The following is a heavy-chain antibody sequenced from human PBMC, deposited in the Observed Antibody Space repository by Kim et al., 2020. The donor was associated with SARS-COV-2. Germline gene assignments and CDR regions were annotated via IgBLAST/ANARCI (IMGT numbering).Heavy chain of an antibody. V-gene: IGHV4-59*01. CDR1: SDSFSAYY. J-gene: IGHJ4*02. Sequence: SETLSLTCTVSSDSFSAYYWSWIRQIPGKGLEWIGYIFYSGATIYNPSLKSRATISWDTSRNQFSLDLTSVTQADTAVYYCARSEWRASWHQFDYWGQGVLVTVSS. CDR2: IFYSGAT. CDR3: ARSEWRASWHQFDY. D-gene: IGHD3-3*01.